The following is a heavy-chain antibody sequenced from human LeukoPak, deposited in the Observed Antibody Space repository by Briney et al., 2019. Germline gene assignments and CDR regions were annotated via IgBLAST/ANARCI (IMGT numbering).Heavy chain of an antibody. V-gene: IGHV3-7*05. CDR3: TRDEV. Sequence: GGSLRLSCADSGFTFSSYWMSWVRQAPGKGLEWVANIKQDGSAKYYVDSVKGRFTISRDNAKNSLYLQMSSVSLEDTAVYYCTRDEVWGQGTLVTVSS. CDR2: IKQDGSAK. CDR1: GFTFSSYW. J-gene: IGHJ4*02.